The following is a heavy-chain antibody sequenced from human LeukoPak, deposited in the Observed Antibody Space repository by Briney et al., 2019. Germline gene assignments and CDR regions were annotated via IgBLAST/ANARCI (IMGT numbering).Heavy chain of an antibody. Sequence: KTSETLSLSCAVSGYSISSGYYWGWIRQPPGKGLEWIGSIFHSGSTYYNPSPKSRLTISVDTSKNKFSLKLSSVTAADTAVYYCARHSSGWTPYFDYWGQGTLVTVSS. J-gene: IGHJ4*02. D-gene: IGHD6-19*01. CDR2: IFHSGST. CDR1: GYSISSGYY. V-gene: IGHV4-38-2*01. CDR3: ARHSSGWTPYFDY.